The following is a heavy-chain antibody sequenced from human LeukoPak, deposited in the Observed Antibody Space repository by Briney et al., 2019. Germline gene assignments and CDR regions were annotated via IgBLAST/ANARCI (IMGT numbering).Heavy chain of an antibody. D-gene: IGHD3-9*01. CDR3: AREAPRDYDILTGYGESFDY. CDR1: GYTFTGYY. CDR2: INPNSGGT. V-gene: IGHV1-2*02. Sequence: ASVKVSCKASGYTFTGYYMHWVRQAPGQGLEWMGWINPNSGGTNYAQKFQGRVTMTRDTSISTAYMELSRLRSDDTAVYYCAREAPRDYDILTGYGESFDYWGQGTLVTVSS. J-gene: IGHJ4*02.